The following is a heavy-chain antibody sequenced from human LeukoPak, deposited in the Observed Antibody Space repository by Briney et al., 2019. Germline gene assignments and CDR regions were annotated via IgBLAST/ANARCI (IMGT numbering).Heavy chain of an antibody. J-gene: IGHJ4*02. Sequence: SETLSLTCTVSGGSISSYYWSWIRQPPGKGLEWIGYIYYSGSTNYNPSLKSRVTISVDTSKNQFSLKLSSVTAADTAVYYCARSVAAAGYFDYWGQGTLVTVSS. V-gene: IGHV4-59*01. CDR1: GGSISSYY. D-gene: IGHD6-13*01. CDR3: ARSVAAAGYFDY. CDR2: IYYSGST.